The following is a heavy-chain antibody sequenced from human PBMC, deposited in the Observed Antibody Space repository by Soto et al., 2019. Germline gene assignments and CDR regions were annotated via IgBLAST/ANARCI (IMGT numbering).Heavy chain of an antibody. CDR1: GGSISSGGYY. J-gene: IGHJ4*02. Sequence: PSETLSLTCTVSGGSISSGGYYWSWIRQHPGKGLEWIGYIYYSGSTYYNPSLKSRVTISVDTSKNQFSLKLSSVTAADTVVYYCARGSTMIVIVWGQGTLVTVSS. CDR2: IYYSGST. CDR3: ARGSTMIVIV. D-gene: IGHD3-22*01. V-gene: IGHV4-31*03.